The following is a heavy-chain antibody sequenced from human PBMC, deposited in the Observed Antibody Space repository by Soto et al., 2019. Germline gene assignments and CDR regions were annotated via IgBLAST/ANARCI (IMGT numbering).Heavy chain of an antibody. CDR1: GFTFSSYD. V-gene: IGHV3-13*01. J-gene: IGHJ6*03. Sequence: GGSLRLSCAASGFTFSSYDMHWVRQATGKGLEWVSAIGTAGDTYYPGSVKGRFTISRENAKNSLYLQMNSLRAGDTAVYYCARGGSDYGDYPVGDYYYYMDVWGKGTTVTVSS. D-gene: IGHD4-17*01. CDR2: IGTAGDT. CDR3: ARGGSDYGDYPVGDYYYYMDV.